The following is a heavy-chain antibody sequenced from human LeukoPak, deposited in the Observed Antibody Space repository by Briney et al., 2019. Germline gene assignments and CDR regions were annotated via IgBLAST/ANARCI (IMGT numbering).Heavy chain of an antibody. D-gene: IGHD3-3*01. CDR1: GGSISSYY. J-gene: IGHJ4*02. CDR3: ARERMTYDFWSGYRREGFDY. Sequence: PSETLSLTCTVSGGSISSYYWSWIRQPAGKGLEWIGRIYTSGSTNYNPPLKSRVTMSVDTSKNQFSLKLSSVTAADTAVYYCARERMTYDFWSGYRREGFDYWGQGTLVTVSS. CDR2: IYTSGST. V-gene: IGHV4-4*07.